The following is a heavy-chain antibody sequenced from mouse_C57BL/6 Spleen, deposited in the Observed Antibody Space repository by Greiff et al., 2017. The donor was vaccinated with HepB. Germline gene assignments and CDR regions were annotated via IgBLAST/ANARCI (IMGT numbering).Heavy chain of an antibody. Sequence: QVQLQQPGAELVKPGASVKLSCKASGYTFTSYWMHWVKQRPGQGLEWIGMIHPNSGSTNYNEKFKSKATLTVDKSSSTAYMQLSSLTSEDSAVYYCARWEVAPYAMDYWGQGTSVTVSS. D-gene: IGHD1-1*02. CDR2: IHPNSGST. V-gene: IGHV1-64*01. CDR1: GYTFTSYW. CDR3: ARWEVAPYAMDY. J-gene: IGHJ4*01.